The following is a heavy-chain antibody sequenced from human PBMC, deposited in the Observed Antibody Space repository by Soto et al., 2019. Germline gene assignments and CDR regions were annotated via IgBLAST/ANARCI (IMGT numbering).Heavy chain of an antibody. J-gene: IGHJ4*02. CDR2: IKQDGSEK. D-gene: IGHD3-22*01. Sequence: GGSLRLSCAASGFTFSSYWMSWVRQAPGKGLEWVANIKQDGSEKYYVESVKGRFTISRDNAKNSLYLQMNSLRAEDTAVYYCARDEGEGYYYDSSGYYWPDYWGQGTLVTVSS. V-gene: IGHV3-7*05. CDR1: GFTFSSYW. CDR3: ARDEGEGYYYDSSGYYWPDY.